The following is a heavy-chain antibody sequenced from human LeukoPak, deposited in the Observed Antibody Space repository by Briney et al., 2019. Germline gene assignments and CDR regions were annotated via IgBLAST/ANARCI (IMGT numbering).Heavy chain of an antibody. CDR1: GFTFSSYG. D-gene: IGHD1-26*01. CDR3: AKERWELRDYYYMDV. Sequence: PGGSLRLSCAASGFTFSSYGMHWFRQAPGKGLEWVAFIRYDGSNKYYADSVKGRFTISRDNSKNTLYLQMNSLRAEDTAVYYCAKERWELRDYYYMDVWGKGTTVTVSS. V-gene: IGHV3-30*02. J-gene: IGHJ6*03. CDR2: IRYDGSNK.